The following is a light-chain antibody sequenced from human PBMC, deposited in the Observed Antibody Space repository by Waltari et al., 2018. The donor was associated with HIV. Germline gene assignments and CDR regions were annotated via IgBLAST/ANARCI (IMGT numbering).Light chain of an antibody. CDR3: QSYDSSLSGYV. J-gene: IGLJ1*01. V-gene: IGLV1-40*01. Sequence: QSVLTQPPSVSGAPGPRVTISCTGSSSNIVAGYDVHWYQQLPGTAPKLLIYGNINRPSGVPDRFSGSESGTSASLAITGLQAEDEADYYCQSYDSSLSGYVFGTGTKVTVL. CDR2: GNI. CDR1: SSNIVAGYD.